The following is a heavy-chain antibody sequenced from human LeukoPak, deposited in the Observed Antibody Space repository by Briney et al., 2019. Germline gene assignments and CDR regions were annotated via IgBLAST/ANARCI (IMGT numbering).Heavy chain of an antibody. V-gene: IGHV1-18*01. CDR2: ISAYNGNT. J-gene: IGHJ4*02. CDR1: GYTFTSYG. CDR3: ARRYSSGWANDY. D-gene: IGHD6-19*01. Sequence: ASVKVSCKASGYTFTSYGISWVRQAPGQGLEWMGWISAYNGNTNYAQKLQGRVTLTTDTSTSTAYMEVTSVRSDDTAVYYCARRYSSGWANDYWGQGTLVTVSS.